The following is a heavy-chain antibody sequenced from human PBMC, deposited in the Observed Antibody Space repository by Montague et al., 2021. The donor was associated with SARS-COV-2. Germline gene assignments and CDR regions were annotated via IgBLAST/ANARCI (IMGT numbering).Heavy chain of an antibody. D-gene: IGHD3-10*01. CDR1: GDFVSRSY. V-gene: IGHV4-59*08. Sequence: SETLSLTCTVAGDFVSRSYWNWIRQSPGKGLEWIGNIYYYGSVNYNPSLKSRLSISLDTSKNQLSLTLTSVTAADTATYYCARQITMVREPFDSWGQGTLVLVSS. J-gene: IGHJ4*02. CDR2: IYYYGSV. CDR3: ARQITMVREPFDS.